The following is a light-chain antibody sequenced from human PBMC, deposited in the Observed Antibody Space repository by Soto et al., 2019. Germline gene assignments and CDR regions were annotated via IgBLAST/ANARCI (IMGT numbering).Light chain of an antibody. CDR3: QSYDSSLSGYV. Sequence: QPVLTQPPSVSEAPGQRVTISCTGSSSNIGAGYEAHWYQQVPGTAPKLLIYENNNRPSGVPDRFSGSKSGTSAPLAITGLQAEDEAEYYCQSYDSSLSGYVFGTGTKLTVL. J-gene: IGLJ1*01. V-gene: IGLV1-40*01. CDR1: SSNIGAGYE. CDR2: ENN.